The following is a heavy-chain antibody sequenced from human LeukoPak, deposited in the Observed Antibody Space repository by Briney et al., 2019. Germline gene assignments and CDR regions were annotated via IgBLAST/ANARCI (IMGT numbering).Heavy chain of an antibody. J-gene: IGHJ4*02. Sequence: PGRSLRLSCAASGFTFDDYAMHWVRHAPGKGLEWVSGISWNSGSIGYADSVKGRFTISRDNAKNSLYLQMNSLRAEDTALCYCARGYSSGWYWFIDYWGQGTLVTVSS. CDR2: ISWNSGSI. CDR3: ARGYSSGWYWFIDY. D-gene: IGHD6-19*01. V-gene: IGHV3-9*01. CDR1: GFTFDDYA.